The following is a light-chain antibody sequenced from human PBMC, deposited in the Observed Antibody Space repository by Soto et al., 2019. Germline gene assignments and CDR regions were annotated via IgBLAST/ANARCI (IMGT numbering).Light chain of an antibody. CDR1: QGISSY. CDR2: AAS. Sequence: DIQLTQSPSFLSASVRDRVTITCRASQGISSYLAWYQQKPGKAPKLLIYAASTLQSGVPSRFSGSGSGTEFTLTISSLQPEDFATYYCQQLNSYPSTFGQGTRLEIK. J-gene: IGKJ5*01. V-gene: IGKV1-9*01. CDR3: QQLNSYPST.